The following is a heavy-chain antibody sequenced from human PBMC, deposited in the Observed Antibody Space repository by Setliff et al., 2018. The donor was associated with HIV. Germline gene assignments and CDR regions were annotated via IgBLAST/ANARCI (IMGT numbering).Heavy chain of an antibody. CDR3: ARGLGVRGVYYYYMDV. D-gene: IGHD3-10*01. Sequence: ASVKVSCKASGGTFSSYAISWVRQAPGQGLEWMGGIIPILGIANYAQKFQGRVTITADKSTSTAYMELSSLRSEDTAVYYCARGLGVRGVYYYYMDVWGKGTTVTVSS. CDR2: IIPILGIA. J-gene: IGHJ6*03. CDR1: GGTFSSYA. V-gene: IGHV1-69*10.